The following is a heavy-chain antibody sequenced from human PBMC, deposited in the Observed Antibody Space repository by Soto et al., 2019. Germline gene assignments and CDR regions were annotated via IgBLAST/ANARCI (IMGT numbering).Heavy chain of an antibody. D-gene: IGHD3-16*01. CDR1: GYTFINYA. J-gene: IGHJ4*02. CDR3: AREVVRLGELLGFDF. V-gene: IGHV1-3*04. Sequence: QVQLVQSGAEMKKPGASVKVSCKASGYTFINYALHWVRQAPGQRLEWMGWINTGNSNTKFSQKFQGRVTFTRDTSASTAYMELTSLKSEDTGVYYCAREVVRLGELLGFDFWGLGSLVTVSS. CDR2: INTGNSNT.